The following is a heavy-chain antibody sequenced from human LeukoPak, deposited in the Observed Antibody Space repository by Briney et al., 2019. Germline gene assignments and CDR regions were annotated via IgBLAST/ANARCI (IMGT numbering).Heavy chain of an antibody. CDR3: ARDSDIVTGSKSHFDY. CDR1: GFTFSSYG. CDR2: ISGSGGST. Sequence: GGSLRLSCAASGFTFSSYGMSWVRQAPGKGLEWVSAISGSGGSTYYADSVKGRFTISRDNAKNSLYLQMNSLRAEDTAVYYCARDSDIVTGSKSHFDYWGQGTLVTVSS. J-gene: IGHJ4*02. D-gene: IGHD3-9*01. V-gene: IGHV3-23*01.